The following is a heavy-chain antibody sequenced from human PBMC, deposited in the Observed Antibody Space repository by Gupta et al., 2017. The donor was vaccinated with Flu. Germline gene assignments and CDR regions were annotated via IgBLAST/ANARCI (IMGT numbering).Heavy chain of an antibody. Sequence: EGPLVESGGSLVTPGGSLRPSCAASGFHFTTTWINWVRQAPGKGRGWVGLIRNSFDGGTADYAGRVMGRFTRSKDDSKNTLVMKMTGLNTEDTAVYECETDETFYDSAPYFDNWGQGTQVTVSS. D-gene: IGHD2/OR15-2a*01. CDR1: GFHFTTTW. V-gene: IGHV3-15*01. CDR2: IRNSFDGGTA. CDR3: ETDETFYDSAPYFDN. J-gene: IGHJ4*02.